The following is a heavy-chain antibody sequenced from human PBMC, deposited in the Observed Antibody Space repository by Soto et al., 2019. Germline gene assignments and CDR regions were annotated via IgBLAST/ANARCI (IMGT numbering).Heavy chain of an antibody. Sequence: QVQLVQSGAEVKKPGASVKVSCKASGYTFTSYAMHWVRQAPGQRLEWMGWINAGNGNTKYSQKFQGRVTITRDTSASTAYMELSSLRSEDTAVYYCARDPFYGDYGYYYYGMDVWGQGTTVTVSS. J-gene: IGHJ6*02. CDR2: INAGNGNT. V-gene: IGHV1-3*01. CDR3: ARDPFYGDYGYYYYGMDV. CDR1: GYTFTSYA. D-gene: IGHD4-17*01.